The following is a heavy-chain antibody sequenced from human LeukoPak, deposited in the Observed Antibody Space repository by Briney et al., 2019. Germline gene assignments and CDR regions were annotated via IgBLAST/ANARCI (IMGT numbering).Heavy chain of an antibody. V-gene: IGHV1-2*02. CDR3: ARDHYYDSSGYYYHYYYYMDV. J-gene: IGHJ6*03. CDR2: INPNSGGT. Sequence: ASVKVSCKASGYTFTGYYMHWVRQAPGQGLEWMGWINPNSGGTNYAQKFQGRVTMTRDTSISTAYMELSRLRSDDTAVYYCARDHYYDSSGYYYHYYYYMDVWGKGTTVTISS. CDR1: GYTFTGYY. D-gene: IGHD3-22*01.